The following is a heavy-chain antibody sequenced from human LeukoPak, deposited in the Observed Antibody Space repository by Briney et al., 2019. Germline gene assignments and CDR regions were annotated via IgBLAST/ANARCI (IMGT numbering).Heavy chain of an antibody. CDR2: ISSSSSTI. CDR1: GSTFSSYS. CDR3: ARDYCSSTSCLFDY. J-gene: IGHJ4*02. V-gene: IGHV3-48*02. Sequence: GGSLRLSCAASGSTFSSYSMNWVRQAPGKGLEWVSYISSSSSTIYYADSVKGRFTISRDNAKNSLYLQMNSLRDEDTAVYYCARDYCSSTSCLFDYWGQGTLVTVSS. D-gene: IGHD2-2*01.